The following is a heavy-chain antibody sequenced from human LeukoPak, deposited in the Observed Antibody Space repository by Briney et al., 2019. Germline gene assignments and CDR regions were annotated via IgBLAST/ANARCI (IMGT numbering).Heavy chain of an antibody. J-gene: IGHJ4*02. V-gene: IGHV1-8*01. Sequence: ASVKVSCKASGYTFTSYDINWVRQATGQGLEWMGWMNPNSGNTGYAQKFQGRVTMTRNTSISTAYMELSSLRSEDTAVYYCAKAGGYCGGISCPYFFDYWGQGSLVAVSS. CDR3: AKAGGYCGGISCPYFFDY. CDR2: MNPNSGNT. D-gene: IGHD2-15*01. CDR1: GYTFTSYD.